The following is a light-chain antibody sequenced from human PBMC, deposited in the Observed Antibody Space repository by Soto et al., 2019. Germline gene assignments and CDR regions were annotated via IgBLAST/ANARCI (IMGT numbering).Light chain of an antibody. CDR3: SSYASSSSLDV. J-gene: IGLJ1*01. CDR1: SSDVGDYNY. CDR2: DVS. V-gene: IGLV2-14*03. Sequence: QAVVTQPASVSGSPGQSITISCTGTSSDVGDYNYVSWFQQHPGKAPKLMIYDVSSRPSGISNRFSGSKSGNTASLTISGLQAEDEADYYCSSYASSSSLDVFGSGTKLTVL.